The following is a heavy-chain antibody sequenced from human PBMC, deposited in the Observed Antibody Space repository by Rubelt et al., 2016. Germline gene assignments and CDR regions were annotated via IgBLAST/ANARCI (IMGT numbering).Heavy chain of an antibody. D-gene: IGHD2-15*01. J-gene: IGHJ4*02. Sequence: QVQLVQSGAEVKKPGASVKVSCKASGYTFTSYAMHWVRQAPGQRLEWVGWINAGNGNTKYSQKFQGRVTLTRETSASTAYMELSSLRSEDTAVYYCARGDIVVVVAASNPLDYWGQGTLVTVSS. CDR3: ARGDIVVVVAASNPLDY. CDR1: GYTFTSYA. V-gene: IGHV1-3*01. CDR2: INAGNGNT.